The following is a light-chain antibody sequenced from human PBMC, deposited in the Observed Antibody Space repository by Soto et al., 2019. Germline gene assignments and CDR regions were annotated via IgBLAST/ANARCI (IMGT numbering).Light chain of an antibody. Sequence: QSALTQPPSVSGSPGQSVTISCTGTSSDIGGYNYVSWYQQLPGKAPKVMIYDVSKRPSGVPDRFSVSNSGNTASLTISGLQAEDEADYYCCSYAGTTHVFGTGTKVTVL. CDR1: SSDIGGYNY. CDR3: CSYAGTTHV. J-gene: IGLJ1*01. V-gene: IGLV2-11*01. CDR2: DVS.